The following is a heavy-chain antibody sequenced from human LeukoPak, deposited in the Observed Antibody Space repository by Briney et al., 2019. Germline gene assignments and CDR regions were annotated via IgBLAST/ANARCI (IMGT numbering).Heavy chain of an antibody. D-gene: IGHD6-19*01. V-gene: IGHV4-59*01. CDR3: SDSSGSN. J-gene: IGHJ1*01. Sequence: SETLSLTCTVSGGSISIYYWSWIRQPPGKGLEWIGYIYYSGSTNYNPSLKSRVTISVDTSRNQFSLKLSSVTAADTAVYYCSDSSGSNWGQGTLVTVSS. CDR2: IYYSGST. CDR1: GGSISIYY.